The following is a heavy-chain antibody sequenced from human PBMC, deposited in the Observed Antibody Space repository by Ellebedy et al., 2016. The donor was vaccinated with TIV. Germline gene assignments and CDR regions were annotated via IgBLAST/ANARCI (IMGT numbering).Heavy chain of an antibody. CDR2: ISGYSGNT. D-gene: IGHD1-26*01. V-gene: IGHV1-18*04. CDR1: GFTFTRYG. CDR3: AKGPVGAAN. J-gene: IGHJ4*02. Sequence: AASVKVSCKASGFTFTRYGINWVRQAPGQGLEWMGWISGYSGNTDYAQKFQGRVTMTTDTGTNTGYMELTSLTSDDTAGYYCAKGPVGAANWGQGTLVTVSS.